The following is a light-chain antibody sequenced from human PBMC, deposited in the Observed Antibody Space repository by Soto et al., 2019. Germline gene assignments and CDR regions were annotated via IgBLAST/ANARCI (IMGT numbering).Light chain of an antibody. CDR1: QDIRND. CDR3: LQHANFPFT. J-gene: IGKJ2*01. V-gene: IGKV1-6*01. CDR2: AAS. Sequence: AIQMTQSPSSLSASVGDRVTITCRASQDIRNDLGLYQQKPGKAPKLLISAASSLQSGVPSRFSGSGSGTDFTLTITSLQPDDFATYFCLQHANFPFTFGQGTKLRVK.